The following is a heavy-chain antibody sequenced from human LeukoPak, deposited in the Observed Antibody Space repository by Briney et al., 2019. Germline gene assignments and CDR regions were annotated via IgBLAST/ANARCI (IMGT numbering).Heavy chain of an antibody. V-gene: IGHV4-61*01. D-gene: IGHD5-18*01. Sequence: SETLSLTCTVSGGSVSSGSYYWSWMRQPPGKGLEWIGYIYYSGSTNYNPSLESRVTISVDTSKNQFSLKLSSVTAADTAVYYCGREGYSYGYYFDYWGQGTLVTVSS. CDR3: GREGYSYGYYFDY. J-gene: IGHJ4*02. CDR1: GGSVSSGSYY. CDR2: IYYSGST.